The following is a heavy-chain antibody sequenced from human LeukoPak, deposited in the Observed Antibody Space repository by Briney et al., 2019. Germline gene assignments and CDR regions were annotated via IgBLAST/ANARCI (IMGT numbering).Heavy chain of an antibody. CDR2: ISGSGAST. J-gene: IGHJ4*02. CDR1: GFVFSTYA. V-gene: IGHV3-23*01. CDR3: VKDRYSSAYYFEN. Sequence: PGGSLRLSCAASGFVFSTYAMSWVRQAPGRGLEWVSGISGSGASTYSANSVKGRFTISRDNSKNTLDLQMNSLRAEDTAIYYCVKDRYSSAYYFENWGQETLVTVSS. D-gene: IGHD5-18*01.